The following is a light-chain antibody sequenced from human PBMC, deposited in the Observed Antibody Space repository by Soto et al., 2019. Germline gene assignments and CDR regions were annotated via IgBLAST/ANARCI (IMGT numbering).Light chain of an antibody. J-gene: IGLJ1*01. CDR1: SSDVGGYNY. CDR2: EVN. Sequence: QSVLTQPPSASGSPEQSVAMSCTGTSSDVGGYNYVSWYQQHPGKAPKLMIYEVNKRPSGVPDRFSGSKSGNTASLTVSGLQAEDEADYYCGSYAGSSNVFGTGTKVTVL. CDR3: GSYAGSSNV. V-gene: IGLV2-8*01.